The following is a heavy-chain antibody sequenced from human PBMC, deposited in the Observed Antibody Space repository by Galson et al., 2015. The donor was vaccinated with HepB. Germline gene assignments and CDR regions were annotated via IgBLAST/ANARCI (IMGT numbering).Heavy chain of an antibody. V-gene: IGHV3-49*03. CDR1: GFTFGDYA. D-gene: IGHD3-22*01. CDR2: IRSKAYGGTT. J-gene: IGHJ6*02. Sequence: SLRLSCAASGFTFGDYAMSWFRQAPGKGLEWVGFIRSKAYGGTTEYAASVKGRFTISRDDSKSIAYLQMNSLKTEDTAVYYCTRDREIVVVIRYYYYGMDVWGQGTTVTVSS. CDR3: TRDREIVVVIRYYYYGMDV.